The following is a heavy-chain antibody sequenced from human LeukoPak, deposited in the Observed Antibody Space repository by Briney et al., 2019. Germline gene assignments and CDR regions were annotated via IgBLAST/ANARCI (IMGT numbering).Heavy chain of an antibody. J-gene: IGHJ4*02. D-gene: IGHD1-26*01. CDR1: GATITSSNYY. V-gene: IGHV4-39*07. CDR3: ARYSGSHADPCDY. CDR2: IYYTGIT. Sequence: PSETLSLTCTVSGATITSSNYYWLWLRQPPGKGLEWIGSIYYTGITYYNLSLKSRVTISVDTSKYQCSLRLSSVTAADTAVYYCARYSGSHADPCDYWGQGTLVTVSS.